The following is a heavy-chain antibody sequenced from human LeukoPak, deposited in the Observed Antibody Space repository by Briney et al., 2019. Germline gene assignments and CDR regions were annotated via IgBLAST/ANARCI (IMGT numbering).Heavy chain of an antibody. CDR3: AKRDEQWHDWLTFYYYYYGMDV. V-gene: IGHV3-30*02. CDR2: IRYDGSNK. D-gene: IGHD3-9*01. Sequence: GGSLRLSCAASGFTFSSYGMHWVRQAPGKGLEWVAFIRYDGSNKYYADSVKGRFTISRDNSKNTLYLQMNSLRAEDTAVYYCAKRDEQWHDWLTFYYYYYGMDVWGQGTTVTVSS. J-gene: IGHJ6*02. CDR1: GFTFSSYG.